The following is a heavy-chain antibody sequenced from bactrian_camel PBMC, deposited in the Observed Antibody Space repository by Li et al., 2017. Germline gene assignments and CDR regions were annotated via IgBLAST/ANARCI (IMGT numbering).Heavy chain of an antibody. CDR1: GFAFRSYA. J-gene: IGHJ4*01. CDR3: AADCNSWRLCFRD. D-gene: IGHD4*01. CDR2: INSDGGVT. Sequence: DVQLVESGRGLVQPGGSLRLSCAASGFAFRSYAWSWVRQAPGRGLEWVSAINSDGGVTYYADSVKGRFTISRDNAKNTLYLQMNSLKTEDTAVYYCAADCNSWRLCFRDWGQGTQVTVS. V-gene: IGHV3S31*01.